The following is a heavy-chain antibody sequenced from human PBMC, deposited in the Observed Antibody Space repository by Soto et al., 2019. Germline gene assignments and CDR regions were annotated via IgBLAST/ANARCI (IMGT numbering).Heavy chain of an antibody. CDR3: AREKWLETWTTFDI. CDR1: GDSVSSNSAA. J-gene: IGHJ3*02. D-gene: IGHD6-19*01. Sequence: SQTLSRTCDSSGDSVSSNSAAWNFIKQSPSRGLEWLGRTYYRSKWYNDYAVSVKSRITINPDTSKNQFSLQLNSVTPEDTAVYYCAREKWLETWTTFDIWGQGTMVTVSS. CDR2: TYYRSKWYN. V-gene: IGHV6-1*01.